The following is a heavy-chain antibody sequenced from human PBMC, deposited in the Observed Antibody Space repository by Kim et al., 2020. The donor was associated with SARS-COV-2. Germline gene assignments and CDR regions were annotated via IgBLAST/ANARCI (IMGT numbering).Heavy chain of an antibody. CDR3: TRTLCTGDTCQRQFDY. D-gene: IGHD2-8*02. V-gene: IGHV3-72*01. J-gene: IGHJ4*02. Sequence: ASVEGRFTSSRDDSQNPLYLQMNSLKTEDTGVYYCTRTLCTGDTCQRQFDYWGQGTLVTVSS.